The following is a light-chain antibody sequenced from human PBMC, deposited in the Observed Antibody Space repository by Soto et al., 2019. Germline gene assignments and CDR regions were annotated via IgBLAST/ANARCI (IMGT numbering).Light chain of an antibody. V-gene: IGLV3-21*02. J-gene: IGLJ2*01. CDR1: NIGGKS. CDR3: QVWDSSSDHVV. Sequence: SYELTQPPSVSVAPGQTARITCGGNNIGGKSVHWYQQKPGQAPVLVVNDVSDRPSGIPERFSGSKSGNTATLTISRVEAGDEADYYRQVWDSSSDHVVFGGGTKLTVL. CDR2: DVS.